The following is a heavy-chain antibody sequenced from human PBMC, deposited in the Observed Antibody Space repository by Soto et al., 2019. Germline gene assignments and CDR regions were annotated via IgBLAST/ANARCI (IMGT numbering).Heavy chain of an antibody. D-gene: IGHD3-16*01. J-gene: IGHJ4*02. V-gene: IGHV3-23*01. Sequence: GGSLRLSCAASGCTFSTYPMNCVRQAPGKGLAWVSGISVSGGSTYYADSVKGRFTISRDNSKNTLYLQMNSLRAEDTAVYYCASNTRYDPPDYWGQGTLVTVSS. CDR2: ISVSGGST. CDR1: GCTFSTYP. CDR3: ASNTRYDPPDY.